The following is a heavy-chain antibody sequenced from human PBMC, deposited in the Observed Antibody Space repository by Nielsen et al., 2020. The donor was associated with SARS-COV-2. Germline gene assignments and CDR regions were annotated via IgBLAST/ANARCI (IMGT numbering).Heavy chain of an antibody. CDR1: GYTFTSYG. J-gene: IGHJ4*02. V-gene: IGHV1-8*02. CDR2: MNPNSGNT. D-gene: IGHD6-13*01. CDR3: ATERSIAAAGTLDY. Sequence: ASVKVSCKASGYTFTSYGISWVRQAPGQGLEWMGWMNPNSGNTGYAQKFQGRVTMTRNTSIRTAYMELSSLRSEDTAVYYCATERSIAAAGTLDYWGQGTLVTVSS.